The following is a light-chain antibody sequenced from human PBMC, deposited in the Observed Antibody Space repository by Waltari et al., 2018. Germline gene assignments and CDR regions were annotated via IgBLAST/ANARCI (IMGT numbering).Light chain of an antibody. CDR1: QSVRTY. Sequence: EIVLTQSPATLSLSPGERATLSCRASQSVRTYLAWYQQKPGQAPRPLIYDASTRATGIPARFSGSGSGTDFTLTISSLQAEDVAVYYCQQYYITPLSFGGGTKVEIK. CDR3: QQYYITPLS. CDR2: DAS. J-gene: IGKJ4*01. V-gene: IGKV3-11*01.